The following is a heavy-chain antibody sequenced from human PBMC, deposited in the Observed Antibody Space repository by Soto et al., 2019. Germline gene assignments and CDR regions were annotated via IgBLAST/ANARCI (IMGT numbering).Heavy chain of an antibody. CDR3: ARSTGYYDSRGSLDY. Sequence: GGSLRLSCAASGFTFSSYSMNWVRQAPGKGLEWVSSISSSSSYIYHADSVKGRFTISRDNAKNSLYLQMNSLRAEDTAVYYCARSTGYYDSRGSLDYWGQGTLVTVSS. V-gene: IGHV3-21*01. J-gene: IGHJ4*02. CDR1: GFTFSSYS. D-gene: IGHD3-22*01. CDR2: ISSSSSYI.